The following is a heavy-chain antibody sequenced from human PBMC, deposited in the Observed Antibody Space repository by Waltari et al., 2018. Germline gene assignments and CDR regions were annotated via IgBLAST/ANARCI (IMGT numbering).Heavy chain of an antibody. Sequence: EVQLVESGGGLVQPGGSLRLSCAASGFTFSSYSMNWVRQAPGKGLEWVSYISSSSSTIYYANSVKGRFTISRDNAKNSLYLQMNSLRAEDTAVYYCARLGIAAAVNHDYWGQGTLVTVSS. CDR2: ISSSSSTI. D-gene: IGHD6-13*01. J-gene: IGHJ4*02. CDR3: ARLGIAAAVNHDY. CDR1: GFTFSSYS. V-gene: IGHV3-48*01.